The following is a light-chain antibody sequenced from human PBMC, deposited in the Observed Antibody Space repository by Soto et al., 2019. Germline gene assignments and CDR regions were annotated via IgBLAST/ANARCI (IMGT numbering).Light chain of an antibody. CDR1: SSDVGGYNY. J-gene: IGLJ2*01. Sequence: QSALTQPASVSGSPGQSITISCTGTSSDVGGYNYVSWYQQHPGKAPKLMIYDVSNRPSGVSNRFSGSKSGNTASLTISGLQAEDEADYYCSPYTSSSVVFGGGTKVTVL. CDR3: SPYTSSSVV. CDR2: DVS. V-gene: IGLV2-14*01.